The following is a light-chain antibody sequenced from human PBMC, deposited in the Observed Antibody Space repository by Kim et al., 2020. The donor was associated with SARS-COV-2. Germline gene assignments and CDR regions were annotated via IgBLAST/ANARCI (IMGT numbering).Light chain of an antibody. J-gene: IGKJ2*01. V-gene: IGKV1-39*01. CDR3: QQTYSTPMFT. Sequence: DIQMTQSPSSLSASVGDRVTITCRTGQKISNYLNWYQQKPGKAPKLLIYAASTLQSGVPSRFSGSGSGTDFTLSISDLQPEDFATYYCQQTYSTPMFTFGQGTKLEI. CDR1: QKISNY. CDR2: AAS.